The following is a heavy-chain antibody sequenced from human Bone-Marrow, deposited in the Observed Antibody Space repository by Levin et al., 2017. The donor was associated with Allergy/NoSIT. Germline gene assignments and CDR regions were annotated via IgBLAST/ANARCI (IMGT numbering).Heavy chain of an antibody. J-gene: IGHJ6*03. D-gene: IGHD3-10*01. CDR1: GGSFSSYG. V-gene: IGHV1-69*06. Sequence: VASVKVSCKASGGSFSSYGISWVRQAPGQGLEWMGGIIPTVDTTNYAQKFQGRVTITADKSTSTVYMELSSLRSEDSAVYYCAGDYYTSGSTFYYYYYMDVWGKGTTVTVSS. CDR3: AGDYYTSGSTFYYYYYMDV. CDR2: IIPTVDTT.